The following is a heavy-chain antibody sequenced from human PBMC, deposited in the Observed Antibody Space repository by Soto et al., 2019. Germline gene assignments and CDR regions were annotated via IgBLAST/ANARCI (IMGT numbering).Heavy chain of an antibody. J-gene: IGHJ5*02. V-gene: IGHV4-4*02. D-gene: IGHD3-3*02. CDR3: ARYGSIFGVVIDNWFDP. CDR1: SGSISSSNW. CDR2: IYHSGST. Sequence: SETLSLTCAVSSGSISSSNWWSWVRQPPGKGLEWIGEIYHSGSTNYNPSLKSRVTISVDKSKNQFSLKLSSVTAADTAVYYCARYGSIFGVVIDNWFDPWGQGTLVTVSS.